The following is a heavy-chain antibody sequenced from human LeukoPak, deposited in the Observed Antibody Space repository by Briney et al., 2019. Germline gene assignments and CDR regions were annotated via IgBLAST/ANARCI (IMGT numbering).Heavy chain of an antibody. CDR1: GYIFSSFA. V-gene: IGHV1-3*01. Sequence: ASVKLSCKASGYIFSSFAIHWVRQAPGQSPECVGWVNAANGDTKYSQKFQGRVTFTRDTSANTAYMELSSLTSEDTAIYYCARDGLVGPLVYWGQGALVTVSS. CDR2: VNAANGDT. D-gene: IGHD2-2*01. CDR3: ARDGLVGPLVY. J-gene: IGHJ4*02.